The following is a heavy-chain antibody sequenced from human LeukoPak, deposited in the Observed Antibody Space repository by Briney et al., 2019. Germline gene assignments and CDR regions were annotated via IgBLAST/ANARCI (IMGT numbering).Heavy chain of an antibody. D-gene: IGHD5-18*01. CDR2: IYSSGST. J-gene: IGHJ4*02. V-gene: IGHV4-4*07. CDR3: AREGPEYTAMAPFDY. Sequence: SETLSLTCTVSGGSISNYYWSWIRQPAGKGLEWIGRIYSSGSTNYSPSLKSRVTMSVDTSKNQFSLKLSSVTAADTAVYYCAREGPEYTAMAPFDYWGQGTLVTVSS. CDR1: GGSISNYY.